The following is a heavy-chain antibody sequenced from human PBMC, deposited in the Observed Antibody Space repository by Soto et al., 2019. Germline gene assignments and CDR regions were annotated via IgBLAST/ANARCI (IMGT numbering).Heavy chain of an antibody. D-gene: IGHD2-21*02. CDR2: LYFRGAT. Sequence: SETLSLTCSVSGGSITNTNYHWGWIRQAPGKGLEWIGTLYFRGATDYNPSLQSRVTISADTYKNQISLHLSSVTAADTDVYYCFGVLAATLDYWGQGTRVTVYS. V-gene: IGHV4-39*01. CDR3: FGVLAATLDY. CDR1: GGSITNTNYH. J-gene: IGHJ4*01.